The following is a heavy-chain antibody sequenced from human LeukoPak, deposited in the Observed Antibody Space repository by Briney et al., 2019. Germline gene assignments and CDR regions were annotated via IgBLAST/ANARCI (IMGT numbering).Heavy chain of an antibody. V-gene: IGHV3-23*01. CDR2: ISGSGGST. CDR3: ARAGFGELLEIDY. Sequence: GGSLRLSCAASGFTFSSYAMSWLRQAPGKGMEWVSAISGSGGSTYYADSVMGWFTISRDNTKNSLYLQMNSLRDEDTAVYYCARAGFGELLEIDYWGQGTLVTVSS. J-gene: IGHJ4*02. D-gene: IGHD3-10*01. CDR1: GFTFSSYA.